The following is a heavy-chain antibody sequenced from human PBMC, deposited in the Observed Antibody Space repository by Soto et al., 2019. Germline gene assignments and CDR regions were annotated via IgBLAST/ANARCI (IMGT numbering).Heavy chain of an antibody. CDR1: GYSFTSYD. CDR3: ARDDILTGYYSNYYYYGMDG. D-gene: IGHD3-9*01. Sequence: ASVKVSCKASGYSFTSYDVNWVRQATGQGLEWMGWMNPNSGNTAFAEKFQGRVTITADDSTSTAYMELSSLRSEDTAVYYCARDDILTGYYSNYYYYGMDGWGQGTTVTVSS. V-gene: IGHV1-8*01. J-gene: IGHJ6*02. CDR2: MNPNSGNT.